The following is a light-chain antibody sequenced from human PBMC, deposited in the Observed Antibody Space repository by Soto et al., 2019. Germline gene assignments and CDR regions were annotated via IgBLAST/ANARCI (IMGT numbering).Light chain of an antibody. CDR2: EVN. J-gene: IGLJ2*01. Sequence: QSVLTQPPSASGSPGQSVTISCTGTSSDVGGYVYVSWYQQYPGKAPKLMIYEVNKRASEVPDRFSGSKSGNTASLTVSGLQAEDEADYYCSSYAGTNIDVVFGGGTKLTVL. CDR1: SSDVGGYVY. V-gene: IGLV2-8*01. CDR3: SSYAGTNIDVV.